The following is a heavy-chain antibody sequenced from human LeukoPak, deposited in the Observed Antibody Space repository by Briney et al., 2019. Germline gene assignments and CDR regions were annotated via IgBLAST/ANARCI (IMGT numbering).Heavy chain of an antibody. CDR3: SRHGDGFYYGMDL. J-gene: IGHJ6*02. V-gene: IGHV3-21*01. Sequence: GGSRRLSCAASGFTFSTYSMNWFRQAPGEGLEWVSSISSSGANIFYTDSVKGRFTISRDNAKNSLYLQLNSLRAEDTAVYYCSRHGDGFYYGMDLWGQGTTVTVSS. CDR2: ISSSGANI. CDR1: GFTFSTYS. D-gene: IGHD4-17*01.